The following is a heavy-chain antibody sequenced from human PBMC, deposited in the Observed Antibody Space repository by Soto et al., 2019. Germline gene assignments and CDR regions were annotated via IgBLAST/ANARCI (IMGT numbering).Heavy chain of an antibody. CDR1: GFTLSGYA. J-gene: IGHJ6*03. V-gene: IGHV3-64*01. D-gene: IGHD6-6*01. CDR2: ISSNGVGT. Sequence: VQLAESGGGLAQPGGSLRLSCAASGFTLSGYAMDWVRQAPGKGLEYVSGISSNGVGTYYANSVQGRFTITRDNSKNTGYLQMCSLRPEDMAVYYCARRARPDFYYTDVWGKGPTFT. CDR3: ARRARPDFYYTDV.